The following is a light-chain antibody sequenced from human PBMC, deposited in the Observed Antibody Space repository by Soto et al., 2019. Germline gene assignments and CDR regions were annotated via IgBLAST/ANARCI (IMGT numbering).Light chain of an antibody. V-gene: IGKV3-11*01. CDR3: QQRSNWPPTLT. CDR2: DAS. J-gene: IGKJ4*01. Sequence: EIVLTQSPGTLSLSPGERATLSCRASQSVSSSYLAWYQQKTGQAPRLLIYDASNRATGIPARFSGSGSGTDFTLNISSLEPEDFAVYYCQQRSNWPPTLTFGGGTKVDIK. CDR1: QSVSSSY.